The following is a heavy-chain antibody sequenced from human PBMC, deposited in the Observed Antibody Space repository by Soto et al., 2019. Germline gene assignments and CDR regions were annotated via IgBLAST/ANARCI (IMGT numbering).Heavy chain of an antibody. CDR1: GGSISSGGYY. J-gene: IGHJ4*02. CDR2: IYCSGST. D-gene: IGHD4-17*01. CDR3: ARGGYGDSSRFDY. Sequence: QVQLQESGPGLVKPSQTLSLTCTVSGGSISSGGYYWSWIRQHPVKGLEWIGYIYCSGSTYYNPSLKSRVTISVDTSKNQFSLKLSSVTAADTAVYYCARGGYGDSSRFDYWGQGTLVTVSS. V-gene: IGHV4-31*03.